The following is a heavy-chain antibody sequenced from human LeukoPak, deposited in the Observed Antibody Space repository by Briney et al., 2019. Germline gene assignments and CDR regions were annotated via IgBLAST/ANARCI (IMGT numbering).Heavy chain of an antibody. V-gene: IGHV4-59*12. CDR3: ARERDYGDRLFDY. CDR2: IYYSGST. CDR1: GGSISSYY. Sequence: PSETLSLTCTVSGGSISSYYWSWIRQPPGKGLEWIGYIYYSGSTNYNPSLKSRVTISVDTSKNQFSLKLSSVTAADTAVYYCARERDYGDRLFDYWGQGTLVTVSS. D-gene: IGHD4-17*01. J-gene: IGHJ4*02.